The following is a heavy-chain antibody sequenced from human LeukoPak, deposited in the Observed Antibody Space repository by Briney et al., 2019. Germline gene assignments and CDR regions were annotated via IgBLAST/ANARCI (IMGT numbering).Heavy chain of an antibody. CDR2: ISAYNGNT. J-gene: IGHJ4*02. Sequence: ASVKVSCKASGYTFTSYGISWVRQAPGQGLERMGWISAYNGNTNYAQKLQGRVTMTTDTSTSTAYMELRSLRSDDTAVYYCARDLGHYYDSSGYYSDDYWGQGTLVTVSS. D-gene: IGHD3-22*01. V-gene: IGHV1-18*01. CDR1: GYTFTSYG. CDR3: ARDLGHYYDSSGYYSDDY.